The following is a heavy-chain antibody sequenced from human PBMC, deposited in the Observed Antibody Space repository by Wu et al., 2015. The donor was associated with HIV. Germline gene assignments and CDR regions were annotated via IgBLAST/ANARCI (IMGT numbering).Heavy chain of an antibody. D-gene: IGHD1-26*01. V-gene: IGHV1-8*02. J-gene: IGHJ1*01. Sequence: QVQLVQSGTVVQKPGTSVRVSCKISGYRFTSFNINWIRQVHGRGLEWVGWMDPKTGSAAFGRNFQGRVSMTRNNSISTAYMDLSRVTSDDTAIYYCARVGVLLTSAQLLEYFQHLGPGHSCRRLL. CDR1: GYRFTSFN. CDR3: ARVGVLLTSAQLLEYFQH. CDR2: MDPKTGSA.